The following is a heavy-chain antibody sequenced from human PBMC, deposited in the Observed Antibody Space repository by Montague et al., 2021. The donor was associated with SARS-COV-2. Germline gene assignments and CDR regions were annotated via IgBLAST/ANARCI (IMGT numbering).Heavy chain of an antibody. CDR2: INHSGST. V-gene: IGHV4-34*01. J-gene: IGHJ6*02. Sequence: SETLSLTCAVYGGSFGGYYWSWIRQPPGKGLEWIGEINHSGSTNFNPSLKSRVTISVDTSKNQLSLRLSSVTAADTAVYYCARVRAVPAAMRIFSLGRSYYGMDVWGQGTTVTVSS. CDR3: ARVRAVPAAMRIFSLGRSYYGMDV. D-gene: IGHD2-2*01. CDR1: GGSFGGYY.